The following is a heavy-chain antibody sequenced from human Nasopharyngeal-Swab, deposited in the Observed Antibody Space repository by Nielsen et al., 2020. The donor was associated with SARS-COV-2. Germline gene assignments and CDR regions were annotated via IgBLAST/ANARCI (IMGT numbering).Heavy chain of an antibody. Sequence: ASVKVSCKASGYTFTSYYMHWVRQAPGQGLEWMGIINPSGGSTSYAQKFQGRVTMTRDTSTSTVYMELSSLRSEDTAVYYCARAVLRYFDWLLTPYYYYYMDVWGKGTTVTVSS. CDR3: ARAVLRYFDWLLTPYYYYYMDV. CDR1: GYTFTSYY. D-gene: IGHD3-9*01. V-gene: IGHV1-46*01. J-gene: IGHJ6*03. CDR2: INPSGGST.